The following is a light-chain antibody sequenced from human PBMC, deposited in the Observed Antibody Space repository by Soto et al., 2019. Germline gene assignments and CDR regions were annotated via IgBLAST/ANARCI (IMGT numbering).Light chain of an antibody. CDR3: LQDYNYPWT. CDR1: QTVGIS. CDR2: DAS. Sequence: LTQSPASLSLSPGERATLSCRASQTVGISLAWYQHKPGQPPRLLIYDASKRATGIPARFGGSGSGTDFTLTISSLQPEDFATYYCLQDYNYPWTFGQGTKVEIK. J-gene: IGKJ1*01. V-gene: IGKV3-11*01.